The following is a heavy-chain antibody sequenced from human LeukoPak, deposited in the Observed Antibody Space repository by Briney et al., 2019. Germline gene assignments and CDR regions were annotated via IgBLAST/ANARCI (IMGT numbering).Heavy chain of an antibody. CDR2: INPNSGGT. V-gene: IGHV1-2*02. CDR3: AGLLMTTQPETAYYMDV. D-gene: IGHD3-16*01. CDR1: GYTFTGYY. Sequence: GASVKVSCKASGYTFTGYYMHWVRQAPGQGLEWMGWINPNSGGTNYAQTFQGRVTMTRDTSISTAYMELSRLRSDDTAVYYCAGLLMTTQPETAYYMDVWGKGTTVTISS. J-gene: IGHJ6*03.